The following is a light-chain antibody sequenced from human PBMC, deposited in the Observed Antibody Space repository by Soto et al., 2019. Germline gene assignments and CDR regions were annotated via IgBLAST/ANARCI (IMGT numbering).Light chain of an antibody. CDR3: QQRSNWPPLFT. Sequence: ESVLTQSPATLSLSPGERATLSCGASQSVSSYLAWYQQKPGQAPRLLIYDASNRATGIPARFSGSGSGTDFTLTISSLEPEDFAVYYCQQRSNWPPLFTFGPGTKVDLK. J-gene: IGKJ3*01. CDR2: DAS. CDR1: QSVSSY. V-gene: IGKV3-11*01.